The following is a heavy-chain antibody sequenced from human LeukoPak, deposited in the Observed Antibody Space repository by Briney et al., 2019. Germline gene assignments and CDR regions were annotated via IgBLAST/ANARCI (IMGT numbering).Heavy chain of an antibody. D-gene: IGHD2-2*01. V-gene: IGHV1-2*02. CDR2: INPNSGGT. CDR1: GYTFTGYY. Sequence: GASVKVSCKASGYTFTGYYMHWVRQAPGQGLEWMGWINPNSGGTNYAQKFQGRVTMTRDTSISTAYMELSRLRSDDTAVYYCAREGYCSSTSCYDLDYWGQGILVTVSS. J-gene: IGHJ4*02. CDR3: AREGYCSSTSCYDLDY.